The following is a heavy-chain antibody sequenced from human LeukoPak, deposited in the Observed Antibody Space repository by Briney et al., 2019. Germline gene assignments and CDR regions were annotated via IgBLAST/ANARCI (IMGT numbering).Heavy chain of an antibody. V-gene: IGHV3-15*01. CDR3: TTDSSYGDEDY. Sequence: GGSLRLSCAASGFTFTTNAMSWVRQAPGRGLEWVGRIKSKTDGGTTNYAAPVKGRFTISRDDSKNTLYLQMNSLKTEDTAVYYCTTDSSYGDEDYWGQGTLVTVSS. CDR2: IKSKTDGGTT. D-gene: IGHD4-17*01. CDR1: GFTFTTNA. J-gene: IGHJ4*02.